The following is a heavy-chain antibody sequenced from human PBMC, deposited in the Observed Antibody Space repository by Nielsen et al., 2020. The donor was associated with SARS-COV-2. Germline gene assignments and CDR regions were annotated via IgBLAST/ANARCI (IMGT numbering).Heavy chain of an antibody. Sequence: SATLSLTCSVSGDSMSGNYWTWIRQPPGKGLEWIGFVTHSGSTKYNPSLRSRVTVSETTSKGKFFLTLTSVTAADTAVYFCARGRNSVGGFFDFWGQGILVIVSS. J-gene: IGHJ4*02. CDR3: ARGRNSVGGFFDF. V-gene: IGHV4-59*01. D-gene: IGHD3-16*01. CDR1: GDSMSGNY. CDR2: VTHSGST.